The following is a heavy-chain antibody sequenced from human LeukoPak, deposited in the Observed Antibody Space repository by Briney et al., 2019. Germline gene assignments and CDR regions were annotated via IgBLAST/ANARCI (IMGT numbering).Heavy chain of an antibody. J-gene: IGHJ4*02. Sequence: PSETPSLTCTVSGGSISSSSYYWGWIRQPPGKGLEWIGSIYYSGSTYYNPSLKSRVTISVDTSKNQFSLKLSSVTAADTAVYYCARGTTMRRHYFDYWGQGTLVTVSS. CDR2: IYYSGST. CDR1: GGSISSSSYY. D-gene: IGHD3-22*01. V-gene: IGHV4-39*01. CDR3: ARGTTMRRHYFDY.